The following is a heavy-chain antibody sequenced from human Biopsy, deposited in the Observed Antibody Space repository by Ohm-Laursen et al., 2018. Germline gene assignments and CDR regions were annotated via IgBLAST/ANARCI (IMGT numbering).Heavy chain of an antibody. D-gene: IGHD3-16*01. CDR2: MSRNNGFI. CDR1: GFKFDDYA. V-gene: IGHV3-9*01. CDR3: ARDISPSTFPEDTLDN. J-gene: IGHJ3*02. Sequence: SLRLSCSAAGFKFDDYAMHWVRQTPGKGLEWVSGMSRNNGFIGYADSVRGRFTISRDNGQNSLYLQMNNLITKDTAVYYCARDISPSTFPEDTLDNWGQGTMVTVSS.